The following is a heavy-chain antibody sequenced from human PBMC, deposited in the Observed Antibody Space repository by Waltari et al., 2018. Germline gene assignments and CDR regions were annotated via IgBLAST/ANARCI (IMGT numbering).Heavy chain of an antibody. CDR1: GGSIRSYY. Sequence: QVQLQESGPGLVKPSETLSLSCTVSGGSIRSYYWRWVRQTPGMELEWIGYIYTDETTKYNPSRESRVTMSVDTSKNQISLRLRSVTAADTATYYCVKMGSEVFNYIDKWGQGTLVSVSA. D-gene: IGHD3-10*01. CDR2: IYTDETT. J-gene: IGHJ4*02. CDR3: VKMGSEVFNYIDK. V-gene: IGHV4-4*09.